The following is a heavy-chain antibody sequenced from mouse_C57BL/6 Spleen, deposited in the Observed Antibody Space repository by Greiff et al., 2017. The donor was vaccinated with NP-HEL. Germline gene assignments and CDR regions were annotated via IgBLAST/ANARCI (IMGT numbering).Heavy chain of an antibody. CDR3: ARDGCYLYFDV. V-gene: IGHV5-4*01. Sequence: EVKLQESGGGLVKPGGSLKLSCAASGFTFSSYAMSWVRQTPEQRLEWVATISAGGSYTYYPDNVKGRFTISRDNAKNNLYLQMSHLKSEDTAMYYCARDGCYLYFDVWGTGTTVTVSS. CDR2: ISAGGSYT. J-gene: IGHJ1*03. D-gene: IGHD2-12*01. CDR1: GFTFSSYA.